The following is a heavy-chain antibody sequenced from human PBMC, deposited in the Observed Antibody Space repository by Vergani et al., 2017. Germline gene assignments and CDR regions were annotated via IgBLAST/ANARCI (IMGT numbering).Heavy chain of an antibody. J-gene: IGHJ4*02. CDR3: ARSANSGPRHPDY. Sequence: GQLVESGGGLVKPGGSLRLSCAASGFAFNTYAMIWVRQAPGKGLEWVSGISATGDENTDYADSVKGRFTISRDKSTTTLFLQMNGLTSEDTAIYYCARSANSGPRHPDYWGQGALVTVSS. D-gene: IGHD6-19*01. V-gene: IGHV3-23*04. CDR2: ISATGDENT. CDR1: GFAFNTYA.